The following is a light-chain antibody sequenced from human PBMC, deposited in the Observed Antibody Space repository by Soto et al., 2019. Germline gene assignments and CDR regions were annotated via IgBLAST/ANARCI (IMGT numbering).Light chain of an antibody. CDR2: DVN. V-gene: IGLV2-14*01. Sequence: QSALTQPASVSGSPGQSITISCTGTSSDVGGYNYVSWYQQHPGKAPKLMIYDVNNRPSGVSNRFSGSKSGNTASLTISGLQAEDEGDYYCSSYTSSITLVFGAGTKLTVL. J-gene: IGLJ2*01. CDR1: SSDVGGYNY. CDR3: SSYTSSITLV.